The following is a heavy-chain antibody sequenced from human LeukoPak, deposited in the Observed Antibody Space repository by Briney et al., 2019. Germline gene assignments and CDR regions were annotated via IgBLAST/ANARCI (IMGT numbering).Heavy chain of an antibody. Sequence: SATLSLTCTVSGGSISSYYWSWIRQPAGKGLEWIGRIYTSGSTNYNPSLKSRVTMSVDTSKNQFSLKLSSVTAADTAVYYCARDHTGNNWNYPGVWGQGTMVTVSS. J-gene: IGHJ3*01. CDR2: IYTSGST. V-gene: IGHV4-4*07. D-gene: IGHD1-7*01. CDR3: ARDHTGNNWNYPGV. CDR1: GGSISSYY.